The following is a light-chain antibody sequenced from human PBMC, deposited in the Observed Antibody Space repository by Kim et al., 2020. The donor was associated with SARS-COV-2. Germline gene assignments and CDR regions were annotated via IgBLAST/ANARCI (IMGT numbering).Light chain of an antibody. J-gene: IGKJ5*01. CDR2: AAS. V-gene: IGKV1-9*01. Sequence: SASVGDRGTVTCRASQGISSYLAWYQQKPGNAPKLLIYAASTVQSGVPSRFSGSGSGTEFTLTVSSLQPEDFATYYCQQLNSYPQTFGQGTRLEIK. CDR3: QQLNSYPQT. CDR1: QGISSY.